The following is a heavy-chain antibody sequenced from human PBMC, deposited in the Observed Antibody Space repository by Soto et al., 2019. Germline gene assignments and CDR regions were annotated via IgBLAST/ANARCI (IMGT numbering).Heavy chain of an antibody. D-gene: IGHD3-10*01. CDR2: ISAYNGNT. CDR3: AGGWFGEFAYYFDY. V-gene: IGHV1-18*01. Sequence: QVQLVQCGAEVKKPGASVKVSCKASGYSYTSYGISWVRQAPGQGLEWMGWISAYNGNTNYAEKLQGRVTMTTDTSTSTASMEPRSLRSDDTAVYYCAGGWFGEFAYYFDYWGQGTLVTVSS. J-gene: IGHJ4*02. CDR1: GYSYTSYG.